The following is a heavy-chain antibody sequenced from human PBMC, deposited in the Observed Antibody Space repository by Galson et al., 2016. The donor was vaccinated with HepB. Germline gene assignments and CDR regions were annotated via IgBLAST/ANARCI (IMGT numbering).Heavy chain of an antibody. CDR3: ARGRNNFRY. V-gene: IGHV3-7*04. J-gene: IGHJ4*02. Sequence: SLRLSCASSGFTFSDFWMSWVRQAPGKGLEWVASINQDGGARYYVDSVRGRFAISRDNAQNSLYLQMNSLRADDTAMYYCARGRNNFRYWGQGTLVTVSS. D-gene: IGHD1-14*01. CDR1: GFTFSDFW. CDR2: INQDGGAR.